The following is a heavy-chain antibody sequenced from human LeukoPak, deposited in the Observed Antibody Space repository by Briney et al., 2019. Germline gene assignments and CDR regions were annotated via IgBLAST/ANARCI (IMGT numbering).Heavy chain of an antibody. Sequence: ASVNVSCKASGGTFSSYAISWVRQAPGQGLEWMGGIIPIFGTANYAQKFQGRVTITRDTSASTAYMELSSLRSEDTAVYYCAREGPRLVGRFYYYYGMDVWGQGTTVTVSS. CDR1: GGTFSSYA. V-gene: IGHV1-69*05. D-gene: IGHD3-3*01. CDR3: AREGPRLVGRFYYYYGMDV. CDR2: IIPIFGTA. J-gene: IGHJ6*02.